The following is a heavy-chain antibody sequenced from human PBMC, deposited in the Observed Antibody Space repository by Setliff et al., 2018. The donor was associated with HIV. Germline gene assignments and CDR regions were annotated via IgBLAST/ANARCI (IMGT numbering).Heavy chain of an antibody. J-gene: IGHJ4*02. Sequence: EASVKVSCKASGYTFSDYGISWVRQAPGQGLEWMGWISAHNGIINYAQKFQGRVTMTTDRSTSTAYMELRSLRSDDTAVYYCARDVGRDGYCFDHWGQGTLVTVSS. CDR1: GYTFSDYG. D-gene: IGHD5-12*01. CDR2: ISAHNGII. CDR3: ARDVGRDGYCFDH. V-gene: IGHV1-18*01.